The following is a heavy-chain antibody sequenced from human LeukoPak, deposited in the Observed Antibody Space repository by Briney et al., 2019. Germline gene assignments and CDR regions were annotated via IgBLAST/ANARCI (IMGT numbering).Heavy chain of an antibody. CDR3: AREGYCTNGVCYLVRYYYYGMDV. Sequence: ASVKVSCKASGYTFTSYYMHWVRQAPGQGLEWMGIINPSGGSTSYAQKFQGRVTMTRDTSTSTVYMELSSLRSEDTAVYYCAREGYCTNGVCYLVRYYYYGMDVWGQGTTVTVSS. CDR1: GYTFTSYY. J-gene: IGHJ6*02. D-gene: IGHD2-8*01. V-gene: IGHV1-46*01. CDR2: INPSGGST.